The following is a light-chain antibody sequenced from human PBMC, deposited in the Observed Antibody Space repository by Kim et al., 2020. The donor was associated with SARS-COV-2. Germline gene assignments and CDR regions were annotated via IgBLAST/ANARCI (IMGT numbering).Light chain of an antibody. CDR2: GNS. J-gene: IGLJ2*01. Sequence: VTISCTGGSSNIGAGYDVHWYQQLPGTAPKLLIYGNSNRPSGVPDRFSGSKSGTSASLAITGLQAEDEADYYCQSYDSSLSGWEVFGGGTQLTVL. CDR3: QSYDSSLSGWEV. V-gene: IGLV1-40*01. CDR1: SSNIGAGYD.